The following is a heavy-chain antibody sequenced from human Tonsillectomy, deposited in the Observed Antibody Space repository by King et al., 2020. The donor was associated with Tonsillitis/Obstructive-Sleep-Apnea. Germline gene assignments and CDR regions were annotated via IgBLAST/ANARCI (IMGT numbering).Heavy chain of an antibody. V-gene: IGHV3-9*01. CDR2: ISWNSGSR. Sequence: VQLVESGGGLVQPGRSLRLSCAASGFTFDDYAMHWVRQAPGKGLEWVSGISWNSGSRGYADSVKGRFTISRDNAKNSLYLQMNSLSAEDTALYYCAKGWAGAGIAGFDYWGQGTLVTVSS. D-gene: IGHD6-13*01. CDR3: AKGWAGAGIAGFDY. CDR1: GFTFDDYA. J-gene: IGHJ4*02.